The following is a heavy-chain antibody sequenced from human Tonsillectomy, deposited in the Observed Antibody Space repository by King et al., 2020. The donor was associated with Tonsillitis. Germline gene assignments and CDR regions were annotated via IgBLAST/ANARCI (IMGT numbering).Heavy chain of an antibody. Sequence: VQLVESGAEVKKPGASVKVSCKASGYTFSGYYIHWVRQAPGQGLEWMGWINPYSGDTNYAQKFQGGVTMTRDTSISTAYMELSRLTSDDTAIYYCARGSYCSGGSCYSHFDYWGQGTPVTVSS. J-gene: IGHJ4*02. CDR3: ARGSYCSGGSCYSHFDY. CDR1: GYTFSGYY. D-gene: IGHD2-15*01. V-gene: IGHV1-2*02. CDR2: INPYSGDT.